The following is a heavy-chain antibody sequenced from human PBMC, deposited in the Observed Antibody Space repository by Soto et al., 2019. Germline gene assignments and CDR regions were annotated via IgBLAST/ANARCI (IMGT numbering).Heavy chain of an antibody. Sequence: QLQLQESGSGLVKPSQTLSLTCAVSGGSISSGGYSWSWIRQPPGKGLEWIGYIYHSGSTYYNPSLKSRVTISVDRSKNQFSLKLSSVTAADTAVYYCARTIYYGSAPDHSDAFDIWGQGTMVTVSS. CDR3: ARTIYYGSAPDHSDAFDI. D-gene: IGHD3-10*01. J-gene: IGHJ3*02. CDR1: GGSISSGGYS. CDR2: IYHSGST. V-gene: IGHV4-30-2*01.